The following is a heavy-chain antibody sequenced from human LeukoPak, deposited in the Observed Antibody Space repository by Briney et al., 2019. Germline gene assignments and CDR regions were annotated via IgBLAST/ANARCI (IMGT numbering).Heavy chain of an antibody. D-gene: IGHD3-10*01. Sequence: GGSLRLSCAASGLTFYDYAMHWVRQAPGKGLEWVSGITWNSGSIACADSVKGRFTISRDNAKNSLYLQVNSLRSEDTALYYCAAGAGITRYWGQGTLVTVSS. V-gene: IGHV3-9*01. J-gene: IGHJ4*02. CDR2: ITWNSGSI. CDR3: AAGAGITRY. CDR1: GLTFYDYA.